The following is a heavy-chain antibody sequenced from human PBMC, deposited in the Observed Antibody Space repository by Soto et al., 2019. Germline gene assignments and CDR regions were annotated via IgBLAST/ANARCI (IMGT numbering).Heavy chain of an antibody. CDR2: MSGSGDKT. Sequence: EVQLLESGGGLVQPGGSLRLSCAASGFTFSPYSMSWVRQAPGKGLEWVSAMSGSGDKTYNEDAVKGRFTISRDNSKHTLYWQMNSLIAEDTAVYYCEKLVSVWRRQLLPKSSNFPCYSGRDVGCQGTTVTVSS. J-gene: IGHJ6*02. CDR3: EKLVSVWRRQLLPKSSNFPCYSGRDV. V-gene: IGHV3-23*01. D-gene: IGHD2-15*01. CDR1: GFTFSPYS.